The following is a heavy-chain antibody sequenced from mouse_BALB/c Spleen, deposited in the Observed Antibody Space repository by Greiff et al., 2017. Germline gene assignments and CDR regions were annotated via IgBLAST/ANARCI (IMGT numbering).Heavy chain of an antibody. CDR3: ARDGYYASFAY. D-gene: IGHD2-3*01. CDR1: GFTFSSYY. J-gene: IGHJ3*01. V-gene: IGHV5-6-2*01. Sequence: EVQVVESGGGLVKLGGSLKLSCAASGFTFSSYYMSWVRQTPEKRLELVAAINSNGGSTYYPDTVKGRFTISRDNAKNTLYLQMSSLKSEDTAMYYCARDGYYASFAYWSQGTLVTVSA. CDR2: INSNGGST.